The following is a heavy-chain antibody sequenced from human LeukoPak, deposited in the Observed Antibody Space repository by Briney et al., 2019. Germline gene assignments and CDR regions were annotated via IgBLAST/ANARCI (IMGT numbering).Heavy chain of an antibody. J-gene: IGHJ4*02. D-gene: IGHD3-22*01. V-gene: IGHV1-18*01. Sequence: ASVKVSCKASGYTFTNYGIGWVRQAPGRGLEWMGWISLKNGDINYAQKVRGRVTMTTDTSTNTAYMELWSLTSDDTAVYYCAKSAASSGYFLPFDYWGQGAPVIVSS. CDR3: AKSAASSGYFLPFDY. CDR1: GYTFTNYG. CDR2: ISLKNGDI.